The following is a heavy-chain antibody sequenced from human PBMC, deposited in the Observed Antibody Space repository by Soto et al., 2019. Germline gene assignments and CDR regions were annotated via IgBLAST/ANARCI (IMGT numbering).Heavy chain of an antibody. D-gene: IGHD2-21*02. CDR2: IIPIFGTA. Sequence: QVQLVQSGAEVKKPGSSVKVSCKASGGTFSSYAISWVRQAPGQGLEWMGGIIPIFGTANYAQKFQGRVTITADESTSTAYMEYSSLRTEDTAVYYCAGAYCGGDCSYYYYYGMEVWGQGTTVTVSS. CDR3: AGAYCGGDCSYYYYYGMEV. V-gene: IGHV1-69*01. J-gene: IGHJ6*02. CDR1: GGTFSSYA.